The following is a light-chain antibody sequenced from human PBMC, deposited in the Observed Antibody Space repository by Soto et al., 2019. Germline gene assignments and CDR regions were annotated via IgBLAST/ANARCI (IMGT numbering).Light chain of an antibody. CDR3: AAWDDSLRASV. J-gene: IGLJ1*01. V-gene: IGLV1-47*01. Sequence: QLVLTQPPSTSGTPGQGVTVSCSGGNYNIGIGYVYWYQQLPGAAPKLLIYKTNQRSAGVPDRFSASKSGTSASLAISGLRPEDEADYYCAAWDDSLRASVFGSGTKLTVL. CDR2: KTN. CDR1: NYNIGIGY.